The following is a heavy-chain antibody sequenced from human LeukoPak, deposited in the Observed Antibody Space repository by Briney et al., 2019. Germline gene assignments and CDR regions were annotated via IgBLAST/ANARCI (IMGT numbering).Heavy chain of an antibody. J-gene: IGHJ3*02. CDR1: GYSFTSYW. CDR3: ARHLTQKYSSSLVPEFDI. V-gene: IGHV5-51*01. CDR2: IYPGDSDT. D-gene: IGHD6-13*01. Sequence: GESLKISCKGSGYSFTSYWIGWVRQMPGKGLEWMGIIYPGDSDTRYSPSFQGQVTISADKSISTAYLQWSSLKASDTAMYYCARHLTQKYSSSLVPEFDIWGQGTMVTVSS.